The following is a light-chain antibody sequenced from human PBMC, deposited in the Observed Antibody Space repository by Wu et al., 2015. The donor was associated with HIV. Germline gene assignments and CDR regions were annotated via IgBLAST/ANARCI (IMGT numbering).Light chain of an antibody. Sequence: DIQMTQSPSSLSASVGDSVTITCRASQGISNSLAWYQQKPGKAPKFLLSTASRLESGVPSRFSGSGSGTDYTLTISSLQPEDFATYYCQQYYNIPLTFGAGPRWRSN. CDR2: TAS. J-gene: IGKJ4*01. CDR1: QGISNS. V-gene: IGKV1-NL1*01. CDR3: QQYYNIPLT.